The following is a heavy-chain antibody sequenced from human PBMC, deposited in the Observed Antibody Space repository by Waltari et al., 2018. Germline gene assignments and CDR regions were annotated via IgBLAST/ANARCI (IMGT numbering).Heavy chain of an antibody. D-gene: IGHD3-3*01. CDR1: GGSISRGDYY. V-gene: IGHV4-30-4*08. Sequence: QVQLQESGPGLVKPSQTLSLTCTVSGGSISRGDYYWSWIRQPPGKGLEWIGYIYYSGSTYYHPSLMSRVTISVDTSKNQFSLKLSSVTAADTAVYYCARANIQFGVDYWGQGTLVTVSS. CDR2: IYYSGST. CDR3: ARANIQFGVDY. J-gene: IGHJ4*02.